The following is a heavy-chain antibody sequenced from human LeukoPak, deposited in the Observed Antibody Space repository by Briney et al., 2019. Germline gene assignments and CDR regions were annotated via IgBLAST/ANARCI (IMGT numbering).Heavy chain of an antibody. V-gene: IGHV4-34*01. CDR3: AASLRAYETTVTTWSIIYFDH. CDR1: GGSFSGYY. J-gene: IGHJ4*02. Sequence: SGTLSLTCAVSGGSFSGYYWSWIRQPPGKGLEWIWEINHSGATNYNPYLKNRGTISVKTSENQFLLQQSNVTAADKAVYYCAASLRAYETTVTTWSIIYFDHWGQGTLVTVSS. CDR2: INHSGAT. D-gene: IGHD4-17*01.